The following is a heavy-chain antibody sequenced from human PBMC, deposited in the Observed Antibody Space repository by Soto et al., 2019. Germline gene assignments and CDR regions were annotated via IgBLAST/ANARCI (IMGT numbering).Heavy chain of an antibody. V-gene: IGHV5-51*01. J-gene: IGHJ3*02. CDR3: ARRPYYDSWSGHQAFDI. Sequence: GESLKISCKGSGYSFTTYWIGWVRQMPGKGLEWMGIIYPYDSDTRYSPSFQGQVIISADKSISTAYVQWSGLKASDTAMYYCARRPYYDSWSGHQAFDIWGQGTMVTVSS. CDR1: GYSFTTYW. CDR2: IYPYDSDT. D-gene: IGHD3-3*01.